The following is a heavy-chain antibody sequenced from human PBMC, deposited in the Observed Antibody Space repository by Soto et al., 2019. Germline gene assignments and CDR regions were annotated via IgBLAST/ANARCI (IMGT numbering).Heavy chain of an antibody. CDR1: GYSFTSYW. J-gene: IGHJ6*02. D-gene: IGHD2-2*01. CDR3: ARLSGSCSSTSCYYYYYYGMDV. CDR2: IDPSDSYT. V-gene: IGHV5-10-1*01. Sequence: GESLKISCKGSGYSFTSYWISWVRQMPGKGLEWMGRIDPSDSYTNYSPSFQGHVTISADKSISTAYLQWSSLKASDTAMYYCARLSGSCSSTSCYYYYYYGMDVWGQGTTVTLSS.